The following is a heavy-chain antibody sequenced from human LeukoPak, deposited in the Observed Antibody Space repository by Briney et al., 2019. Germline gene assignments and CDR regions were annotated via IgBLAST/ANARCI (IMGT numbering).Heavy chain of an antibody. CDR1: GGSISSGDYY. CDR3: ASGESYYYGMDV. J-gene: IGHJ6*02. Sequence: PSQTLSLTCTVSGGSISSGDYYWSWIRQPPGKGLEWIGYIYYSGSTYYNPSLKSRVTISVDTSKNQFSLKLSSVTAADTAVYYCASGESYYYGMDVWGQGTTFTVSS. V-gene: IGHV4-30-4*01. D-gene: IGHD3-10*01. CDR2: IYYSGST.